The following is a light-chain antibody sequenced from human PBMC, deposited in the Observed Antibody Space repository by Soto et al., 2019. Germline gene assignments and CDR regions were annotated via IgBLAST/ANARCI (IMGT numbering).Light chain of an antibody. V-gene: IGKV3-11*01. Sequence: EIVLTQSPATLSLSPGERATLSCRASQSVSSYLAWYQQKPGQAPRLLIYDASNRTTGIPARFSGSGSGTAFTLTISSLEPEYFAVYYWQQRSNWPPYTYGQGTKLEIK. CDR2: DAS. CDR3: QQRSNWPPYT. CDR1: QSVSSY. J-gene: IGKJ2*01.